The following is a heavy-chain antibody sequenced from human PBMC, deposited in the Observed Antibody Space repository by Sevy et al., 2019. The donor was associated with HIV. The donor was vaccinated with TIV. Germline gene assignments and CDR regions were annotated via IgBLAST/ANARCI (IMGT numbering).Heavy chain of an antibody. J-gene: IGHJ4*02. V-gene: IGHV3-30-3*01. Sequence: GGSLRLSCAASGFTFSSYAMHWVRQAPGKGLEWVAVISYDGSNKYYADSVKGRFTISRDNSKNTLYLQMNSLRAEDTAVYYCAPSTYYDFWSGYSIHYWGQGTLVTVSS. CDR2: ISYDGSNK. CDR1: GFTFSSYA. D-gene: IGHD3-3*01. CDR3: APSTYYDFWSGYSIHY.